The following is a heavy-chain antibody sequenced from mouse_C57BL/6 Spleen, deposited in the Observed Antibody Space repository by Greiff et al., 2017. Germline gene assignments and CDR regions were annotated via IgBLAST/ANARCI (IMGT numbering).Heavy chain of an antibody. D-gene: IGHD1-1*01. V-gene: IGHV5-4*01. CDR1: GFTFSSYA. J-gene: IGHJ2*01. Sequence: EVQLVESGGGLVKPGGSLKLSCAASGFTFSSYAMSWVRQTPEKRLEWVATISDGSSYTYYPDNVKGRFTISRDKAKNNRYLQMSHLKSEDTAMYYCSRDYSSSYFDYWGQGTTLTVSS. CDR3: SRDYSSSYFDY. CDR2: ISDGSSYT.